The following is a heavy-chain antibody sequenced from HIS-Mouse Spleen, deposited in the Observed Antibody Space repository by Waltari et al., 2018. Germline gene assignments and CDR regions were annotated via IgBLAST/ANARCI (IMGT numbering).Heavy chain of an antibody. D-gene: IGHD6-13*01. Sequence: QVQLQQWGAGLFKPSETLSLTCSVNGGSFSGYYWRRIRQPPGKGLEWIWEINHSGSTNYNPSLKSRVTISLDTSKNHFSLKLSSVTAADTAVYFCAGPGGAAAGYFQHWGQGTLVTVSS. J-gene: IGHJ1*01. CDR2: INHSGST. V-gene: IGHV4-34*01. CDR3: AGPGGAAAGYFQH. CDR1: GGSFSGYY.